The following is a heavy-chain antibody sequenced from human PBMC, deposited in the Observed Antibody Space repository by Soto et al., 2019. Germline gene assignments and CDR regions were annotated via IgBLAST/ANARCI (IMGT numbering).Heavy chain of an antibody. V-gene: IGHV3-72*01. Sequence: GGSLRLSCAASGFTSSDHYMDWFRQAPGKGLEWVGRTRNKANSYTTEYAASVKGRFTISRDDSKNSLYLQMNSLKTEDTAVYYCARVSKAGQFYFDYWGQGTLVTVSS. CDR1: GFTSSDHY. CDR3: ARVSKAGQFYFDY. CDR2: TRNKANSYTT. D-gene: IGHD6-19*01. J-gene: IGHJ4*02.